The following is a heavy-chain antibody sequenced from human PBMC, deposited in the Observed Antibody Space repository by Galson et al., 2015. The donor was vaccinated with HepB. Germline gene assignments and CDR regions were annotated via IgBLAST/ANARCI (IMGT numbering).Heavy chain of an antibody. CDR2: ISYDGSNK. CDR1: GFTFSSYA. D-gene: IGHD6-13*01. J-gene: IGHJ4*02. Sequence: SLRLSCAASGFTFSSYAMHWVRQAPGRGLECVAVISYDGSNKYYADSVKGRFTISRDNSKNTRYLQMNSLRAEDTAVYYCARVPPFSSWSFDYWGQGALVTVSS. V-gene: IGHV3-30*04. CDR3: ARVPPFSSWSFDY.